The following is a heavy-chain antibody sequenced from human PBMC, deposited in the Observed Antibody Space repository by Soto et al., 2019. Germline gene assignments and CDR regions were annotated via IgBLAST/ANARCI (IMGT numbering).Heavy chain of an antibody. V-gene: IGHV1-69*13. CDR1: GGTFSSYA. CDR3: ARDWDSSGWYVRGPPNNPFDP. CDR2: IIPIFGTA. D-gene: IGHD6-19*01. Sequence: SVKVSCKASGGTFSSYAISWVRQAPGQGLEWMGGIIPIFGTAKYAQKFQGRVTITADESTNTAYMELSSLRSEDTAVYYCARDWDSSGWYVRGPPNNPFDPWGQGTLVTVSS. J-gene: IGHJ5*02.